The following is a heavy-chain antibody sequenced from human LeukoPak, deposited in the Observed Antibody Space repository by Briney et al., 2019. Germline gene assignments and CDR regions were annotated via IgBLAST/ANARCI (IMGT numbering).Heavy chain of an antibody. CDR3: ASSFSHCSSTSCYSPNDY. CDR2: ISSSGSTI. CDR1: GFTFSDYY. J-gene: IGHJ4*02. Sequence: GGSLRLSCAASGFTFSDYYMSWIRQAPGKGLEWVSYISSSGSTIYYADSVKGRFTISRDNAKNSLYLQMNSLRAEDTAVYYCASSFSHCSSTSCYSPNDYWGQGTLVTVSS. V-gene: IGHV3-11*04. D-gene: IGHD2-2*01.